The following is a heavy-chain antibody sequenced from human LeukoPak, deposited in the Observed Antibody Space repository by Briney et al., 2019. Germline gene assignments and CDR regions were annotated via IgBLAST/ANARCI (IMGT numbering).Heavy chain of an antibody. V-gene: IGHV1-18*01. CDR1: GYTFTTYG. D-gene: IGHD6-19*01. CDR2: ISAYNGNT. Sequence: ASVKVSCKASGYTFTTYGISWVRHAPGQGLEWMGWISAYNGNTNYAQKLQGRVTMTTDTSTSTAYMELRSLRSDDTAVYYCAREGSGWSMFDYWGQGTLVTVSS. CDR3: AREGSGWSMFDY. J-gene: IGHJ4*02.